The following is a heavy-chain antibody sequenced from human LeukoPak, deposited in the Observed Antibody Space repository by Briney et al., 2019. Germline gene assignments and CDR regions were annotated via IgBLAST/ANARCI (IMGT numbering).Heavy chain of an antibody. J-gene: IGHJ4*02. V-gene: IGHV4-59*08. CDR2: IYYSGST. Sequence: PSETLSLTCTVSGGSMSAYFWSWIRQPPGKGLEWIGYIYYSGSTNYNPSLKSRVTISVDTSKNQFSLKLSSVTAADTAVYYCARLRVGATARYFDYWGQGTLVTVSS. D-gene: IGHD1-26*01. CDR3: ARLRVGATARYFDY. CDR1: GGSMSAYF.